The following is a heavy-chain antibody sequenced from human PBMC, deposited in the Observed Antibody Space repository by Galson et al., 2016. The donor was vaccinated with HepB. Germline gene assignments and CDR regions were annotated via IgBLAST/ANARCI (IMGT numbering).Heavy chain of an antibody. Sequence: SLRPSCAGSGLSLSPYAMSWGRQAPGKGLEWVSGISASGGSKTYADSVRGRFIISRDNSNNKLFLQMNSLTTEDTAIYFCAKDRLRGHGDYSWGIFDIWGRGTEVTVSS. CDR1: GLSLSPYA. V-gene: IGHV3-23*01. CDR3: AKDRLRGHGDYSWGIFDI. J-gene: IGHJ3*02. CDR2: ISASGGSK. D-gene: IGHD4-17*01.